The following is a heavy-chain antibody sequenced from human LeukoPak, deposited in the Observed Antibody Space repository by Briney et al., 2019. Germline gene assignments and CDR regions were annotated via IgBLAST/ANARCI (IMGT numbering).Heavy chain of an antibody. V-gene: IGHV1-2*02. CDR3: ARVLFEGGGFGELLPFDY. CDR2: INPNSGGT. J-gene: IGHJ4*02. Sequence: ASVKVSCKASGYTFTGHYMHWVRQAPGQGLEWMGWINPNSGGTNYAQKFQGRVTMTRDTSISTAYMELSRLISDDTAVYYCARVLFEGGGFGELLPFDYWGQGTLVTVSS. D-gene: IGHD3-10*01. CDR1: GYTFTGHY.